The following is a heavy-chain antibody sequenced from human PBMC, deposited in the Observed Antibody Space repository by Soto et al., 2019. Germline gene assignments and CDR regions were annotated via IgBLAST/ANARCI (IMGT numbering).Heavy chain of an antibody. Sequence: KESGPALVNPTQTLTLTCSFSGFSLSGTSVGVGWIRQPPGKALEWLTLIYGNDDKRYSPSLKSRLTITKDDSKNQVVLTMTNMDPVNTATYYCAHRDTSGYYPNTFDYLGQGTLVTVSS. CDR3: AHRDTSGYYPNTFDY. CDR1: GFSLSGTSVG. J-gene: IGHJ4*02. V-gene: IGHV2-5*01. D-gene: IGHD3-22*01. CDR2: IYGNDDK.